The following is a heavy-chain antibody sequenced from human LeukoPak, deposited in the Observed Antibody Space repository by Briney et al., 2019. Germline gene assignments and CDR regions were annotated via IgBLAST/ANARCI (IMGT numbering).Heavy chain of an antibody. CDR3: ARGLLRLGELSLAYFDY. V-gene: IGHV4-34*01. CDR2: INHSGST. J-gene: IGHJ4*02. D-gene: IGHD3-16*02. CDR1: GGSFSGYY. Sequence: PSETLSLTCAVYGGSFSGYYWSWIRQPPGKGLEWIGEINHSGSTNYNPSLKSRVTISVDTSKNQFSLKLSSVTAADTAVYYCARGLLRLGELSLAYFDYWGQGTLVTVSS.